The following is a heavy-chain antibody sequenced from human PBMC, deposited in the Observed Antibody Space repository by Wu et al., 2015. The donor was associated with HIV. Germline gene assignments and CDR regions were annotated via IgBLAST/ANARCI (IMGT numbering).Heavy chain of an antibody. V-gene: IGHV1-2*02. CDR3: VRRQNWNLNNYHFDY. Sequence: QVQLVQSGAEVRKPGASVKVSCKTSGYTFTGYYMHWVRQAPGQGLEWMGWINDDTGDTRYAQKSQGRVTMTRDTSISTGYMELRRLTSDDLAVYFCVRRQNWNLNNYHFDYWGQGTLVTVSS. CDR2: INDDTGDT. D-gene: IGHD1-1*01. CDR1: GYTFTGYY. J-gene: IGHJ4*02.